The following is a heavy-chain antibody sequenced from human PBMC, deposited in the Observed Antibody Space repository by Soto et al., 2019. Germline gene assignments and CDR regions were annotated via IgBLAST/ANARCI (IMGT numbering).Heavy chain of an antibody. CDR2: IKQDGSEK. CDR3: ARFKRFGEDYYYYYYMDV. J-gene: IGHJ6*03. CDR1: GFTFSSYW. V-gene: IGHV3-7*01. Sequence: GGSLRLSCAASGFTFSSYWMSWVRQAPGKGLEWVANIKQDGSEKYYVDSVKGRFTISRDNAKNSLYLQMNSLRAEDTAVYYCARFKRFGEDYYYYYYMDVWGKGTTVTVSS. D-gene: IGHD3-10*01.